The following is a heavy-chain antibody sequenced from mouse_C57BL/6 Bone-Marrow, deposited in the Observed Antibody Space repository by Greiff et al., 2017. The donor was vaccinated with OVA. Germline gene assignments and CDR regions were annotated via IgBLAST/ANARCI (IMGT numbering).Heavy chain of an antibody. V-gene: IGHV1-26*01. J-gene: IGHJ4*01. Sequence: EVQLQQSGPELVKPGASVKISCKASGYTFTDYYMNWVKQSHGKSLEWIGDINPNNGGTSYNQKFKGKATLTVDKSSSTAYMELRSLTSEDSAVYYCATAYYSILYAMDHWGQGTSVTVSS. CDR1: GYTFTDYY. CDR2: INPNNGGT. CDR3: ATAYYSILYAMDH. D-gene: IGHD2-5*01.